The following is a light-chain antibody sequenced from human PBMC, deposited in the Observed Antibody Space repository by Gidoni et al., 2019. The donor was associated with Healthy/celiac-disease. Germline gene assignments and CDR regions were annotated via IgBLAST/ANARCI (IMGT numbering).Light chain of an antibody. J-gene: IGKJ4*01. CDR2: DAS. CDR3: QQRSNWPQLT. V-gene: IGKV3-11*01. CDR1: QSVSSY. Sequence: DIVLTQSPATLSLSPGERATLSFRASQSVSSYLAWYQQKPGQAPRLLIYDASNRATGIPARFSGSGSGTDFTLTISSLEPEDFAVYYCQQRSNWPQLTFGGXTKVEIK.